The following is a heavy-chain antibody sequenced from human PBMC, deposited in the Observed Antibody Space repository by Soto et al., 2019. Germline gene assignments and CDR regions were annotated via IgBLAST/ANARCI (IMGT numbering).Heavy chain of an antibody. CDR1: GFTFTTYW. V-gene: IGHV3-7*03. D-gene: IGHD3-10*01. CDR3: VRGGHGSGSYLGSS. Sequence: GSLRLSCVASGFTFTTYWMSWVRQAPGKGLEWVANIRQDGGAQYYVDSVKGRFTISRDNAKNSVYLQMDSLRVEDTAVYYCVRGGHGSGSYLGSSWGQGILVTVSS. J-gene: IGHJ5*02. CDR2: IRQDGGAQ.